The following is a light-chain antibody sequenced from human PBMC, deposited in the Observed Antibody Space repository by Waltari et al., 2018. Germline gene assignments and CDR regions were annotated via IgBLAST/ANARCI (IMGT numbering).Light chain of an antibody. CDR2: GAS. J-gene: IGKJ4*01. CDR3: QQYGSSLLT. V-gene: IGKV3-20*01. CDR1: QSVSSTY. Sequence: DIVLTQSSGTLTLCTAERATLSCRASQSVSSTYLAWYQQKPGQAPRLLIYGASSRATGIPDRFSGSGSGTDFTLTISRLEPEDFAVYYCQQYGSSLLTFGGGTKVEIK.